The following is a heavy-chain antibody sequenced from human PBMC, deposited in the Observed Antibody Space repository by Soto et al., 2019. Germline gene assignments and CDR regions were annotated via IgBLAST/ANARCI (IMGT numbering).Heavy chain of an antibody. CDR3: ARGRYSRRLLTRNWFDP. CDR1: GGSFSGYY. D-gene: IGHD6-13*01. Sequence: PSETLSLTCAVYGGSFSGYYWSWIRQPPGKGLEWIGEINHSGSTNYNPSLKSRVTISVDTSKNQFSLKLSSVTAADTAVYYCARGRYSRRLLTRNWFDPWGQGTPVT. CDR2: INHSGST. J-gene: IGHJ5*02. V-gene: IGHV4-34*01.